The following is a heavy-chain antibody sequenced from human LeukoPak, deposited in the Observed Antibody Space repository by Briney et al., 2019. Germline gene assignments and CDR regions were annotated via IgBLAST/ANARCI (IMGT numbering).Heavy chain of an antibody. D-gene: IGHD5-12*01. CDR1: GFIFNNYA. V-gene: IGHV3-23*01. Sequence: GGSLRPSCAASGFIFNNYAMGWVRQAPGKGLEWVSIISGSTISTYYGDSVKGRFTISRDNSKNTLYLQMNSLRSEDTAVYYCAKSRQTSGYDYYYDAFDIWGQGTVVTVSP. CDR2: ISGSTIST. J-gene: IGHJ3*02. CDR3: AKSRQTSGYDYYYDAFDI.